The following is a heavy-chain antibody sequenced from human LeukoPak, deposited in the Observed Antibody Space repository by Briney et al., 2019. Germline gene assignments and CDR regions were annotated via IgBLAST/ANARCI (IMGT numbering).Heavy chain of an antibody. CDR1: GFTFSSYA. Sequence: QTGGSLRLSCAASGFTFSSYAMSWVRQAPGKGLEWVSAISGSGGSTYYADSVKGRFTISRENSKNTLYLKMNSLRAEDTAVYYCAKDQLTYYGDYVTAYWGQGTLVTVSS. D-gene: IGHD4-17*01. CDR3: AKDQLTYYGDYVTAY. CDR2: ISGSGGST. J-gene: IGHJ4*02. V-gene: IGHV3-23*01.